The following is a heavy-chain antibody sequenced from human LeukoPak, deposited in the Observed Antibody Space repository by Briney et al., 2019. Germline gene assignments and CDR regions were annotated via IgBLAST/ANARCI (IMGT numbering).Heavy chain of an antibody. CDR3: AKGWSIYYDGSGFPDY. Sequence: GGSLRLPCAASGFTFSSYAMSWVRQAPGKGLEWVSGISGSGANTDYADSVKGRFTISRDNSKATLYVQMNSLTAEDTAVYFCAKGWSIYYDGSGFPDYWGQGTLVTASS. V-gene: IGHV3-23*01. D-gene: IGHD3-22*01. J-gene: IGHJ4*02. CDR1: GFTFSSYA. CDR2: ISGSGANT.